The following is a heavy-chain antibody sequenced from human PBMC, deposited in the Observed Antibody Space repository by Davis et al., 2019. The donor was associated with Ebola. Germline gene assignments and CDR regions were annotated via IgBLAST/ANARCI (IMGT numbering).Heavy chain of an antibody. CDR3: AREVYYYDSSGYYFGWFDP. Sequence: MPSETLSLTCAVYGGSFSGYYWSWIRQPPEKGLEWIGEVNDSGSTNYNPSLKSRVTISVDTSKNQFSLKLSSVTAADTAVYYCAREVYYYDSSGYYFGWFDPWGQGTLVTVSS. CDR1: GGSFSGYY. J-gene: IGHJ5*02. CDR2: VNDSGST. V-gene: IGHV4-34*01. D-gene: IGHD3-22*01.